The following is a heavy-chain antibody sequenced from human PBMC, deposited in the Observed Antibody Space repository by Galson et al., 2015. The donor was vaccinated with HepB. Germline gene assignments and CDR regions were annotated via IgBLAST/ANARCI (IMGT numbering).Heavy chain of an antibody. J-gene: IGHJ4*02. CDR1: GYTFTSYA. Sequence: SVKVSCKASGYTFTSYAMHWVRQAPGQRLEWMGWINAGNGNTKYSQKFQGRVTITRDTSASTAYMELSSLRSEDTAVYYCAREGVVVVAAPFDYWGQGTLVTVSS. V-gene: IGHV1-3*01. D-gene: IGHD2-15*01. CDR2: INAGNGNT. CDR3: AREGVVVVAAPFDY.